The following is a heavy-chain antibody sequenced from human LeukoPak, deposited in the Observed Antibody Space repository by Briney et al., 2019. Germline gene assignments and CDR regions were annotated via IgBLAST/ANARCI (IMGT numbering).Heavy chain of an antibody. CDR3: ASGAREAYYYYYYMDV. Sequence: SETLSLTCTVSGGSVSVYYWNWIRQPPGKGLEWIGEIYHSGSTNYNPSLKSRITISVDKSKNQFSLKLSSVTAADTPVYYCASGAREAYYYYYYMDVWGKGTTVTVSS. V-gene: IGHV4-34*01. CDR1: GGSVSVYY. CDR2: IYHSGST. J-gene: IGHJ6*03.